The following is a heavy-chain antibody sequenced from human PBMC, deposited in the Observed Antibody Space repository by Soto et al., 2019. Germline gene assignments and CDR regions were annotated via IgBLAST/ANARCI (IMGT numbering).Heavy chain of an antibody. CDR1: GYTFTSFY. V-gene: IGHV1-46*03. CDR2: VNPNVGST. J-gene: IGHJ4*02. Sequence: ASVKVSCKASGYTFTSFYIHWVRQAPGQGLEWVGIVNPNVGSTNYAQNFKGRITISRDTSTSTVYMDLSSLRSEDTAVYYCVREFLSGDYWGQGTLVTVSS. CDR3: VREFLSGDY.